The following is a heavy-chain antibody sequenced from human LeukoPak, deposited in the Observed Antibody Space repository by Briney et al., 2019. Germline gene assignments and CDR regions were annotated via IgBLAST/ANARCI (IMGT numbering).Heavy chain of an antibody. J-gene: IGHJ5*02. CDR2: IYYSGST. D-gene: IGHD6-13*01. CDR3: ARDAIAAAGNGWFDP. V-gene: IGHV4-59*01. Sequence: SETLSLTCTVPGGSISSYYWSWVWQPPGKGLEWLGYIYYSGSTNYNPSLKSRVTISVDTSKNQFSLKLSSVTAADTAVYYCARDAIAAAGNGWFDPWGQGTLVTVSS. CDR1: GGSISSYY.